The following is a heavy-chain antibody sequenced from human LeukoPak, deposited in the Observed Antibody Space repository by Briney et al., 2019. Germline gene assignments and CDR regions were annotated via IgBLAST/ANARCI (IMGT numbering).Heavy chain of an antibody. CDR1: GFTFSSYT. CDR2: ISSDGTNK. D-gene: IGHD3-3*01. CDR3: ARDFVLPSS. V-gene: IGHV3-30-3*01. J-gene: IGHJ4*02. Sequence: GTSLRLSCVASGFTFSSYTMHWVRQAPSKGLEWVAFISSDGTNKYYADSVKGRFTISRDNSKNTLYLQMNSLSTEDTAVYYCARDFVLPSSWGQGTLVTVSS.